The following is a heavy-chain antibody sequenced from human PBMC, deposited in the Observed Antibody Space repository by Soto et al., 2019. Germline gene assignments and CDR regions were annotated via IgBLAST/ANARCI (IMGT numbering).Heavy chain of an antibody. V-gene: IGHV4-39*01. J-gene: IGHJ4*02. CDR1: GGSISSSSYY. D-gene: IGHD3-22*01. CDR3: ASGNYYDSSGYYYEMFDY. CDR2: IYYSGST. Sequence: SETLSLTCTVSGGSISSSSYYWGWIRQPPGKGPEWIGSIYYSGSTYYNPSLKSRVTISVDTAKNQFSLKLSSVTAADTAVYYCASGNYYDSSGYYYEMFDYWGQGTLVTVS.